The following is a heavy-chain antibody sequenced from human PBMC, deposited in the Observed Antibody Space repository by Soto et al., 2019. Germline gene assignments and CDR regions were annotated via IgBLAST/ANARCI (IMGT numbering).Heavy chain of an antibody. Sequence: SETLSLTCAVYGGSFSGYYWTWIRQPPGKGLEWIGEINHSGTTNYNPSLKSRVTISVDTSKNQFSLKLSSVTAADTAVYYCARGEKKQFGAWGHRILVTVSS. CDR2: INHSGTT. CDR1: GGSFSGYY. V-gene: IGHV4-34*01. J-gene: IGHJ5*01. CDR3: ARGEKKQFGA. D-gene: IGHD6-6*01.